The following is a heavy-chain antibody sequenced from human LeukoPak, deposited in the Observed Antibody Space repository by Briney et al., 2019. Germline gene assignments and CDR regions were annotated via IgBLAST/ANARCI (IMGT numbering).Heavy chain of an antibody. J-gene: IGHJ4*02. V-gene: IGHV4-39*01. Sequence: ASETLSLTCTVSGGSISSRSYYWGWIRQPPGKGLEWIGSIYYSGSTYYNPSLKSRVTISVDTSKNQFSLKLTSVTAADTAVYYCARHQAGTTLDSWGQGTLVTVSS. CDR2: IYYSGST. CDR1: GGSISSRSYY. D-gene: IGHD1-1*01. CDR3: ARHQAGTTLDS.